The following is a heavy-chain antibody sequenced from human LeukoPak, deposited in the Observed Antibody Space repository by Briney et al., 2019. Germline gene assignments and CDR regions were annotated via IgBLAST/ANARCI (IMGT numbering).Heavy chain of an antibody. J-gene: IGHJ4*02. CDR2: INHSGST. CDR1: GGSFSGYY. CDR3: ARGSRVDSSSWYRRGFDY. Sequence: SETLSLTCAVYGGSFSGYYWSWIRQPPGKGLEWIGVINHSGSTNYNPSLKSRVTISVDTSKNQFSLKLSSVTAADTAVYYCARGSRVDSSSWYRRGFDYWGQGTLVTVSS. V-gene: IGHV4-34*01. D-gene: IGHD6-13*01.